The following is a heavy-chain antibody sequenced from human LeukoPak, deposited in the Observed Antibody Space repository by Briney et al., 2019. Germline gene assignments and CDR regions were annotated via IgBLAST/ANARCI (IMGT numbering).Heavy chain of an antibody. CDR1: GFTFGDYA. CDR3: AKDTAMVTPRGMDV. V-gene: IGHV3-9*01. J-gene: IGHJ6*02. D-gene: IGHD5-18*01. Sequence: GRSLRLSCAASGFTFGDYAMHWVRQAPGKGLEWVSGISWNSGSIGYADSVKGRFTISRDNAKNSLYLQMNSLRAEDTALYYCAKDTAMVTPRGMDVWGQGTTVTVSS. CDR2: ISWNSGSI.